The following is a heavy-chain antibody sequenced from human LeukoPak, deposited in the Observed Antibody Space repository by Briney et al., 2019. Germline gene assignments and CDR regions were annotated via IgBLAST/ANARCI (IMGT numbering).Heavy chain of an antibody. V-gene: IGHV5-51*01. J-gene: IGHJ6*02. Sequence: GGSLKISCKGSGYSFTSYWIGWVRQLPGKGLEGMGIIYPGDSDTRYSPSFQGQVTISADKSSSTAYLQWSSLKASDTAMYYCARRSAGRGYYYGMDVWGQGTTVTVSS. CDR3: ARRSAGRGYYYGMDV. D-gene: IGHD6-19*01. CDR1: GYSFTSYW. CDR2: IYPGDSDT.